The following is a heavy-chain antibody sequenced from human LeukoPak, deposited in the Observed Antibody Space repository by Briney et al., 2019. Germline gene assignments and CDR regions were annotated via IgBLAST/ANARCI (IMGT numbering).Heavy chain of an antibody. D-gene: IGHD6-19*01. J-gene: IGHJ4*02. Sequence: GGSLRLSCAASGFTVSSNYMSWVRQAPGQGLEWVPIIYNGGSTYYADSVKGRFTISRDNFKNTLFLQMNSLRAEDTAVYFCVPNSGWYYWGQGALVTVSS. CDR2: IYNGGST. V-gene: IGHV3-66*01. CDR3: VPNSGWYY. CDR1: GFTVSSNY.